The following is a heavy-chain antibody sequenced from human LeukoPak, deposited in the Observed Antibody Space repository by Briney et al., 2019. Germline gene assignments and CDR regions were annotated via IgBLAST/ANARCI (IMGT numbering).Heavy chain of an antibody. Sequence: SETLSLTCTVSGGSISSSSYYWGWIRQPPGKGLEWIGSIYYSGSTYYNPSLKSRVTISVDTSKNQFSLKLSSVTAADTAVYYCARGPNGGYSGYDYYFDYWGQGTLVTVSS. D-gene: IGHD5-12*01. V-gene: IGHV4-39*07. CDR2: IYYSGST. J-gene: IGHJ4*02. CDR1: GGSISSSSYY. CDR3: ARGPNGGYSGYDYYFDY.